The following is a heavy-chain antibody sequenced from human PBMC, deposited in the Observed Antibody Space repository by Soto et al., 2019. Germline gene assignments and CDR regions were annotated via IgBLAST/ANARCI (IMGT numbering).Heavy chain of an antibody. V-gene: IGHV3-30*03. CDR3: ACGVEVAEYFQH. Sequence: GESLKISCAASGFTFSSYGMHWVRQAPGKGLEWVAVISYDGSNKYYADSVKGRFTISRDNSKNTLYLQMNSLRAEDTAVYYCACGVEVAEYFQHWGQGTLVTVSS. CDR1: GFTFSSYG. CDR2: ISYDGSNK. D-gene: IGHD1-26*01. J-gene: IGHJ1*01.